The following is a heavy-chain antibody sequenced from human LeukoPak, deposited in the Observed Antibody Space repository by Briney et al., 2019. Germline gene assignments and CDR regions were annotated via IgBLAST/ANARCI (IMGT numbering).Heavy chain of an antibody. V-gene: IGHV4-34*01. CDR2: INHSGST. CDR3: ARGKGVPAPRYYGMDV. D-gene: IGHD3-16*01. J-gene: IGHJ6*02. Sequence: SETLSLTCAVYGGSFSGYYWSWIRQPPGKGLEWIGEINHSGSTNYNPSLKSRVTKSVDTSKNQFSLKLSSVTAADTAVYYCARGKGVPAPRYYGMDVWGQGTTVTVSS. CDR1: GGSFSGYY.